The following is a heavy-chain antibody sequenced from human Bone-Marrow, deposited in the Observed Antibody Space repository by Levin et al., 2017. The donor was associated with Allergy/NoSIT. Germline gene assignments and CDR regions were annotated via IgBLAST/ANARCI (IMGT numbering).Heavy chain of an antibody. J-gene: IGHJ4*02. Sequence: GASVKVSCKASGGTFSSYTISWVRQAPGQGLEWMGRIIPILGRTNYAQKFQGRVTITADKSTGTAYMELSSLRSEDTAVYYCSRVYDSGGYSYDSWGQGTLVAVSS. D-gene: IGHD3-22*01. V-gene: IGHV1-69*08. CDR1: GGTFSSYT. CDR3: SRVYDSGGYSYDS. CDR2: IIPILGRT.